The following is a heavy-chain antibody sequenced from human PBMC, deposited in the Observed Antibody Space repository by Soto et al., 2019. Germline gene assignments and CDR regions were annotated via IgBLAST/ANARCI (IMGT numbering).Heavy chain of an antibody. CDR3: AKGDSGPFDY. V-gene: IGHV3-23*01. CDR2: ISGSGGST. D-gene: IGHD3-10*01. CDR1: GFTFSSYA. J-gene: IGHJ4*02. Sequence: GGSLRLSCTASGFTFSSYAMRWVRQAPGKGLEWVSAISGSGGSTYYADAVKGRFTISRDNSKNTLYLQMNSLRAEDTVVYYCAKGDSGPFDYWGQGTLVTVSS.